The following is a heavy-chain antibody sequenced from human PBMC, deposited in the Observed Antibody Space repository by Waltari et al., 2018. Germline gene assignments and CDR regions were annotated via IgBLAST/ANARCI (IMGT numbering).Heavy chain of an antibody. CDR1: GGSISSYS. CDR3: ARDQGYCSGGSCYGGWFDP. V-gene: IGHV4-59*01. CDR2: IYYSGST. Sequence: QVQLQESGPGLVKPSETLSLPCTVSGGSISSYSWRWIRQPPGKGLEWIGYIYYSGSTNYNPPLKSRVTISVDTSKNQFSLKLSSVTAADTAVYYCARDQGYCSGGSCYGGWFDPWGQGTLVTVSS. J-gene: IGHJ5*02. D-gene: IGHD2-15*01.